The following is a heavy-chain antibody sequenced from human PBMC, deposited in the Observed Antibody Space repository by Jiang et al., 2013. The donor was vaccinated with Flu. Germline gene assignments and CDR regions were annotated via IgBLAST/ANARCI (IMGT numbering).Heavy chain of an antibody. V-gene: IGHV3-7*01. Sequence: RLSCAASGFTFSTYWMTWVRQAPGKGLEWVANIKQDGSVKYYVDSVKGRFTISRDNAKNSVYLQMNSLRVEDTAVYYCVREIGGGNCYWGQGTLVTVSS. CDR2: IKQDGSVK. CDR3: VREIGGGNCY. J-gene: IGHJ4*02. CDR1: GFTFSTYW. D-gene: IGHD2-15*01.